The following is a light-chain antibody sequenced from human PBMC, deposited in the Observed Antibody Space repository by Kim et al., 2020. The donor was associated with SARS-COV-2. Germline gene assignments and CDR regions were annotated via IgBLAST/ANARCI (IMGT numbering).Light chain of an antibody. CDR1: QSVSSY. J-gene: IGKJ2*03. Sequence: LPPGERATLSCRASQSVSSYLAWYQQKPGQAPRLLIYDVFNRATGIPARFSGSGSGTDFTLTISSLEPEDFAVYYCQQRGNWPPYSFGQGTKLEI. CDR2: DVF. CDR3: QQRGNWPPYS. V-gene: IGKV3-11*01.